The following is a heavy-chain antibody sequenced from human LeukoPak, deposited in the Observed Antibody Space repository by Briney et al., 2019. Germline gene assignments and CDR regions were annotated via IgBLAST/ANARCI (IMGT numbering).Heavy chain of an antibody. D-gene: IGHD6-6*01. V-gene: IGHV3-30*04. Sequence: GGSLRLSCAASGFTFSSYAVHWVRQAPGKGLEWVAVISYDGSNKYYADSVKGRFTISRDSSKNTLYLQMNSLRAEDTAVYYCAKGHKIAARTYYYYMDVWGKGTTVTVSS. J-gene: IGHJ6*03. CDR3: AKGHKIAARTYYYYMDV. CDR2: ISYDGSNK. CDR1: GFTFSSYA.